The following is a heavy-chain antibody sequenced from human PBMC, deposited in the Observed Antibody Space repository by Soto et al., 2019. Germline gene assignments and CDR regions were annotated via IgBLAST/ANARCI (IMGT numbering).Heavy chain of an antibody. CDR2: IYYSGST. J-gene: IGHJ4*02. D-gene: IGHD3-22*01. Sequence: SETLSLTCSVSGGFISSSSYYWGWIRQPPGKGLEWIGSIYYSGSTYYNPSLKTRVTISADTSKNRFSLKLNSVTASDTAVYYCASLDHYDISGIMGPDYWGQGTMVTVSS. CDR1: GGFISSSSYY. CDR3: ASLDHYDISGIMGPDY. V-gene: IGHV4-39*01.